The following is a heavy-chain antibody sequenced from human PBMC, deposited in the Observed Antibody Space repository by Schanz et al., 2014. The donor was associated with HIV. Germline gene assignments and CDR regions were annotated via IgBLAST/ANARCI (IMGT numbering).Heavy chain of an antibody. CDR2: IWFDGSNK. V-gene: IGHV3-33*01. Sequence: QVQLVESGGGVVQPGRSLRLSCAASGFTFSSYGMHWVRQAPGKGLEWVAVIWFDGSNKYYADSVKGRFTISRDNSKKTLYLQMNSLRAGDTAVYYCASTEFPYSSSSDYYYGMDVWGQGTTGTVSS. CDR3: ASTEFPYSSSSDYYYGMDV. CDR1: GFTFSSYG. D-gene: IGHD6-6*01. J-gene: IGHJ6*02.